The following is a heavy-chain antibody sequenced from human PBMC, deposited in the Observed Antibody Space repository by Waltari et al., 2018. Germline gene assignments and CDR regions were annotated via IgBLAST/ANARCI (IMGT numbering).Heavy chain of an antibody. D-gene: IGHD3-10*01. Sequence: QAQLVESGGGVVQPGGSLRLSCAASGFSFSSYAWHRFRQAPGKGLDWGAFIRYEGSIKYYGDSVKGRFTISRDNSKNTLFLQMNSLRAEDTAVYYCAKDGYYGSGTYKGMYYFDYWGQGTLVTVSS. J-gene: IGHJ4*02. CDR3: AKDGYYGSGTYKGMYYFDY. CDR2: IRYEGSIK. CDR1: GFSFSSYA. V-gene: IGHV3-30*02.